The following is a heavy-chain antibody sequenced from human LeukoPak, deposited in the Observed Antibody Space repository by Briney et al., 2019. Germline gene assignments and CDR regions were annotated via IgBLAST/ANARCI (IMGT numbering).Heavy chain of an antibody. CDR3: ARANFLYCSSSTCLFDY. V-gene: IGHV1-2*02. J-gene: IGHJ4*02. D-gene: IGHD2-2*01. Sequence: ASVTVSCKSSGYTFTDYYMHWVRQAPGQGLAWMGWINPNDGDTNYAHKFQGRVTMTRDTSISTAHMEVSRLRSDDTAVYYCARANFLYCSSSTCLFDYWGQGTLVTVSS. CDR2: INPNDGDT. CDR1: GYTFTDYY.